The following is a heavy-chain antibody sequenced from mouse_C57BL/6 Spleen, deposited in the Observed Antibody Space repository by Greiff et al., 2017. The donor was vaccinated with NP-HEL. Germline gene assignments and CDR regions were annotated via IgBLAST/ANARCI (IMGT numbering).Heavy chain of an antibody. V-gene: IGHV1-55*01. CDR1: GYTFTSYW. Sequence: QVHVKQPGAELVKPGASVKMSCKASGYTFTSYWITWVKQRPGQGLEWIGDIYPGSGSTNYNEKFKSQATLTVDTSSSTAYMQLSSLTSEDSAVYYCARGNFFYAMDYWGQGTSVTVSS. CDR2: IYPGSGST. CDR3: ARGNFFYAMDY. J-gene: IGHJ4*01.